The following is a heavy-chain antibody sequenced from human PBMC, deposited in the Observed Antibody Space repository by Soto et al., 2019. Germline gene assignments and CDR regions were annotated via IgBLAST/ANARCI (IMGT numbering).Heavy chain of an antibody. CDR2: IIPIFGTA. V-gene: IGHV1-69*13. CDR3: ARGYSGSYYATHYYYGMDV. J-gene: IGHJ6*02. D-gene: IGHD1-26*01. CDR1: GGTFSSYA. Sequence: SVKVSCKASGGTFSSYAISWVRQAPGQGLEWMGGIIPIFGTANYAQKFQGRVTITADESTSTAYMELSSLRSEDTAVYYCARGYSGSYYATHYYYGMDVWGQGTTVTVSS.